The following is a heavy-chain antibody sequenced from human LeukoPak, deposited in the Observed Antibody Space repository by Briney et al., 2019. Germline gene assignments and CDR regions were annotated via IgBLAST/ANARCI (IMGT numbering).Heavy chain of an antibody. V-gene: IGHV4-59*11. Sequence: PSETLSLTCTVSGVSISSHYWSWIRQSPGKGLEWIGNIYYTGSTNYNPSLKSRVAISIDTSKNQLSLTLSSVTAADAAVYYCASAGNPHYFDFWGQGPLVTVSS. CDR3: ASAGNPHYFDF. CDR2: IYYTGST. CDR1: GVSISSHY. J-gene: IGHJ4*02.